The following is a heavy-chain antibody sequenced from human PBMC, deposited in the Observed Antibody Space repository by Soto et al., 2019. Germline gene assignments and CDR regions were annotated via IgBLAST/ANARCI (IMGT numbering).Heavy chain of an antibody. V-gene: IGHV3-74*03. D-gene: IGHD2-2*01. J-gene: IGHJ5*02. Sequence: GGSLRLSCAASGFTFSSHWMHWVRQVPGRGLVWVSRISSEGRTTMYADSVKGRFTISRDNAKNTLYLQMNGLRAEDTAVYHFARGRSSTGLDTRAQRSPLTLSS. CDR3: ARGRSSTGLDT. CDR2: ISSEGRTT. CDR1: GFTFSSHW.